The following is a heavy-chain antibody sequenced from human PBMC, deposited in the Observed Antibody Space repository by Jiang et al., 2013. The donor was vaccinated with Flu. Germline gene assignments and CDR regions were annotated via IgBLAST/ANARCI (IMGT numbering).Heavy chain of an antibody. CDR1: GYSFTSYW. D-gene: IGHD3-10*01. V-gene: IGHV5-51*01. CDR3: ARCAMVRGVFWYFDL. Sequence: GAEVKKPGESLKISCKGSGYSFTSYWIGWVRQMPGKGLEWMGIIYPGDSDTRYSPSFQGQVTISADKSISTAYLQWSSLKASDTAMYYCARCAMVRGVFWYFDLWGRGTLVTVSS. J-gene: IGHJ2*01. CDR2: IYPGDSDT.